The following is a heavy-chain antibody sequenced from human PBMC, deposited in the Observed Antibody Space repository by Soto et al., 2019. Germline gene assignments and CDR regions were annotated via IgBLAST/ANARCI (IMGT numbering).Heavy chain of an antibody. CDR1: GFTFSSYA. Sequence: GGSLRLSCAASGFTFSSYAMYWVRQAPGKGLEWVAVISYDGSLKYYADSVKGRFTISRDNSKNTLYLQMNSLRADDTAVYYCAKGQHCTTTSCYFYYYGVDVWGQGTTVTVSS. CDR3: AKGQHCTTTSCYFYYYGVDV. D-gene: IGHD2-2*01. V-gene: IGHV3-30*04. CDR2: ISYDGSLK. J-gene: IGHJ6*02.